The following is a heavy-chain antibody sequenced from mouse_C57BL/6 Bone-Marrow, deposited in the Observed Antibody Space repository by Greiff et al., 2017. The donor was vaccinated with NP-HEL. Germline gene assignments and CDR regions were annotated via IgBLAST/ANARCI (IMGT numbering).Heavy chain of an antibody. J-gene: IGHJ3*01. Sequence: QVLLKQSGADLVRPGTSVKLSCTASGYTFTNYWIGWANQRPGHGLEWIGDIYPGGGYTYYNEKFKGKATLTADNSSSTAYMQFSSLTSEDSAIYYCARRALYYGSMAYWGQRTLVTVAA. D-gene: IGHD1-1*01. CDR3: ARRALYYGSMAY. V-gene: IGHV1-63*01. CDR2: IYPGGGYT. CDR1: GYTFTNYW.